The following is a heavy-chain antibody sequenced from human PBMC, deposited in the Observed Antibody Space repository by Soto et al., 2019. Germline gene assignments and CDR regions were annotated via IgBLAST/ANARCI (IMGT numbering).Heavy chain of an antibody. CDR3: AREDGWPDSSGYAFNT. Sequence: QVQLVQSGAEVKKPGASVKVSCKASGYTFTAYYIHWVRQAPGQGLEWMGWINPNSGDTTSAQKFQGRVTLTRDTSINTAYMELSRLRSDDTAVYHCAREDGWPDSSGYAFNTWGQGTMVTVSS. CDR2: INPNSGDT. V-gene: IGHV1-2*02. CDR1: GYTFTAYY. D-gene: IGHD3-22*01. J-gene: IGHJ3*02.